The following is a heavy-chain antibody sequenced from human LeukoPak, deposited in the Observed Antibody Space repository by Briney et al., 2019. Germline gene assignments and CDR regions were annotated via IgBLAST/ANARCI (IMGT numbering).Heavy chain of an antibody. D-gene: IGHD3-10*01. CDR3: ARVGGSSDFDY. J-gene: IGHJ4*02. CDR2: IDTDGSST. CDR1: GFTFSPYW. V-gene: IGHV3-74*01. Sequence: PGGSLRLSCAASGFTFSPYWMHWVRQAPGKGLVWVSRIDTDGSSTSYADSVKGRFTVSRDNAKNTLYLQMNSLRAEDTAVYYCARVGGSSDFDYWGQGTLVTVSS.